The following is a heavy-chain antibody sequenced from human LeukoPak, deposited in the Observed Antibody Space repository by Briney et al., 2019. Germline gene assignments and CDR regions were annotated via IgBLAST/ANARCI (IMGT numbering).Heavy chain of an antibody. CDR2: IWYDGYNK. V-gene: IGHV3-33*01. CDR1: GFIFSNYG. CDR3: ARVSHYGSGYYYTLAY. D-gene: IGHD3-10*01. Sequence: GGSLRLSCAASGFIFSNYGMHWVRQAPGKGLEWVAGIWYDGYNKFYADSAKGRFTISRDNSKNTLYLQMSSLRAEGTALYYCARVSHYGSGYYYTLAYWGQGTLVTVSS. J-gene: IGHJ4*02.